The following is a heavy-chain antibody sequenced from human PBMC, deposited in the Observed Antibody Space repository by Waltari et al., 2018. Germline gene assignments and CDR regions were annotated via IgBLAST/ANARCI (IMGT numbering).Heavy chain of an antibody. D-gene: IGHD2-2*01. CDR2: INPNTGGT. V-gene: IGHV1-2*02. J-gene: IGHJ6*03. CDR3: ARDRCTSSRCYQSRYKYYYMDV. Sequence: QVQLVQSGAEVKKPRASVKVSCKASGYTFTDYYIHWVRQAPGQGLEWMGWINPNTGGTNYAQKFQGRVTMTRDTSISTAYMELSRLRSDDTAVYYCARDRCTSSRCYQSRYKYYYMDVWGKGTTVTVSS. CDR1: GYTFTDYY.